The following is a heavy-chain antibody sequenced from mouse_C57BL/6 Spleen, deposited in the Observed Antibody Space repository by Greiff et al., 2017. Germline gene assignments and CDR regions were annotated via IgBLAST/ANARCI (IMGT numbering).Heavy chain of an antibody. J-gene: IGHJ4*01. CDR3: ARRGLGLRDYAMDY. CDR2: INPNYGTT. V-gene: IGHV1-39*01. CDR1: GYSFTDYN. D-gene: IGHD2-4*01. Sequence: EVQLQQSGPELVKPGASVKISCKASGYSFTDYNMNWVKQSNGKSLEWIGVINPNYGTTSYNQKFKGKATLTVDQSSSTAYMPLNSLTSEDSAVYYCARRGLGLRDYAMDYWGQGPSVTVSS.